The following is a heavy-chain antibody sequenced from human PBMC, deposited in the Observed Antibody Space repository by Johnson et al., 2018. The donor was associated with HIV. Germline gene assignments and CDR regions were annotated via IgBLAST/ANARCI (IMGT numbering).Heavy chain of an antibody. CDR2: ISYDGSNK. D-gene: IGHD6-6*01. V-gene: IGHV3-30-3*01. CDR1: GFTFSSYA. CDR3: AAAEYDAFDI. Sequence: QMQLVESGGGVVQPGRSLSLSCAASGFTFSSYAMNWVRQAPGKGLEWVAVISYDGSNKYYADSVKGRFTISRDNSKNTLYLQMNSLRAEDTAVYYCAAAEYDAFDIWGQGTMVTVSS. J-gene: IGHJ3*02.